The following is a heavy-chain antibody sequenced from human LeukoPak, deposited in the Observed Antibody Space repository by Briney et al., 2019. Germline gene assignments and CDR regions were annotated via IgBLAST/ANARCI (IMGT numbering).Heavy chain of an antibody. Sequence: SETLSLTCTVSGGSLSSSSYYWGWIRQPPGKGLEWFGSIYYSGSTYYNPSLKSRVTISVDTSKNQFSLKLSSVTTADTAVYYCARRASGGYSYSAGFDYWGQGTLVTVSS. V-gene: IGHV4-39*01. CDR3: ARRASGGYSYSAGFDY. CDR2: IYYSGST. D-gene: IGHD5-18*01. CDR1: GGSLSSSSYY. J-gene: IGHJ4*02.